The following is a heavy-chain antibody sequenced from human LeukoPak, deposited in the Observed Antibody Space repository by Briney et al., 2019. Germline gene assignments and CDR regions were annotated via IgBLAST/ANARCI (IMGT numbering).Heavy chain of an antibody. J-gene: IGHJ4*02. CDR1: GYSFNTYW. CDR3: ARQGTAPFDY. Sequence: GESLKISCKGSGYSFNTYWIAWVRQMPEKGLEWMGMIFPGESNIRYSPSFQGHVTISADKSTNTAYLQWSSLQASDSAIYYCARQGTAPFDYWGQGTLVTVSS. V-gene: IGHV5-51*01. CDR2: IFPGESNI. D-gene: IGHD2-21*02.